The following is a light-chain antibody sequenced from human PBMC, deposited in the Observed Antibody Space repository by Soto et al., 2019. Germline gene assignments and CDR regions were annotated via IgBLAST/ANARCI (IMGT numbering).Light chain of an antibody. J-gene: IGKJ2*01. V-gene: IGKV3-11*01. CDR2: DAS. CDR1: QSVTNS. Sequence: EIVLAQSPATLSLSPGERATLSCRASQSVTNSLAWFQQKPGQAPRLLIYDASNRATDIPPRFSGSGSGTEFTLTISSLEPEDVAVYYCQQRRHWPRTFGQGTKLEIK. CDR3: QQRRHWPRT.